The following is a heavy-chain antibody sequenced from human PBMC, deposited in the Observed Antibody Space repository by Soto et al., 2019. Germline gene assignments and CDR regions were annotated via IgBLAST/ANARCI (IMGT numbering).Heavy chain of an antibody. CDR1: GGSFSGYY. D-gene: IGHD3-3*01. V-gene: IGHV4-34*01. Sequence: SLTCAVYGGSFSGYYWSWIRQPPGKGLEWIGEINHSGSTNYNPSLKSRVTISVDTSKNQFSLKLSSVTAADTAVYYCARGWRITIFGVANLEGVAAPDYWGQGTLVTVSS. CDR2: INHSGST. J-gene: IGHJ4*02. CDR3: ARGWRITIFGVANLEGVAAPDY.